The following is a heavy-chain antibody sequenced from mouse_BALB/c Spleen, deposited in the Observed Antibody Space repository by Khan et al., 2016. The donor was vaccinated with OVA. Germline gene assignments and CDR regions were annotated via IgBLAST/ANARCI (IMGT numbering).Heavy chain of an antibody. D-gene: IGHD2-4*01. J-gene: IGHJ3*01. CDR3: ARKDYYDYDPFPY. V-gene: IGHV3-2*02. CDR2: ISYSGHT. CDR1: GYSITSEFA. Sequence: EVQLQQSGPGLVKPSQSLSLTCTVTGYSITSEFAWHWIRQFPGNKLEWLGYISYSGHTRYNPSLKSLISIPRDTSRNQFFLQLNSVTTEDTATYYGARKDYYDYDPFPYGGQGTLVTVAA.